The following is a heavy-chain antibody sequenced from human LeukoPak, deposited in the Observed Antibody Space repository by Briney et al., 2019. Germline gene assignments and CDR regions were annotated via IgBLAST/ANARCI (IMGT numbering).Heavy chain of an antibody. V-gene: IGHV3-21*01. CDR2: ISGSSSYI. Sequence: PGGSLRLSCAASGFTFSSYAMSWVRQAPGKGLEWVSSISGSSSYIFYADSVKGRFTISRDNAQNSLYLQMNSLRAEDTAVYYCANWDSGSYSFDYWGQGTLVTVSS. D-gene: IGHD1-26*01. CDR3: ANWDSGSYSFDY. J-gene: IGHJ4*02. CDR1: GFTFSSYA.